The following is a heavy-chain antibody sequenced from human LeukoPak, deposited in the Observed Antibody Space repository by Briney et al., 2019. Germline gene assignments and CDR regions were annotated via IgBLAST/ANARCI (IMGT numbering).Heavy chain of an antibody. D-gene: IGHD3-10*02. CDR1: GFTFSRRE. CDR3: ARASYTRFDLHFDQ. Sequence: QAGGSLRLSCSASGFTFSRREMAWVRQAPGKGLEWVSYLSYNAKTVLHADSVNGRFAISRDNAKNSLYLQMDSLRVEDTAFYFCARASYTRFDLHFDQWGQGTLVTVSS. V-gene: IGHV3-48*03. J-gene: IGHJ4*02. CDR2: LSYNAKTV.